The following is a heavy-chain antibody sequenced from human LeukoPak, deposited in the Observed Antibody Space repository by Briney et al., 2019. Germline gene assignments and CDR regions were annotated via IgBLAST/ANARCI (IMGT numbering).Heavy chain of an antibody. V-gene: IGHV4-34*01. J-gene: IGHJ4*02. D-gene: IGHD3-22*01. CDR2: INHSGST. CDR1: GGSFSAYY. Sequence: SETLSLTCAVYGGSFSAYYWSWIRRPPGKGLEWIGEINHSGSTNYNPSLKTRVTISVDTSKNHLSLKLSSVTAADTAVYHCARGTYYDSRGNLGLSFWGQGTLVTVSS. CDR3: ARGTYYDSRGNLGLSF.